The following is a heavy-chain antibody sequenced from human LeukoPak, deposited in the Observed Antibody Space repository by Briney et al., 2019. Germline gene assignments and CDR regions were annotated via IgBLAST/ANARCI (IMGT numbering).Heavy chain of an antibody. CDR2: ISYDGSNK. Sequence: GGSLRLSCAASGSTFSSYAMHWVRQAPGKGLEWVAVISYDGSNKYYADSVKGRFTISRDNSKNTLYLQMNSLRAEDTAVYYCAREYSSGWYVRWFDPWGQGTLVTVSS. CDR3: AREYSSGWYVRWFDP. D-gene: IGHD6-19*01. V-gene: IGHV3-30-3*01. CDR1: GSTFSSYA. J-gene: IGHJ5*02.